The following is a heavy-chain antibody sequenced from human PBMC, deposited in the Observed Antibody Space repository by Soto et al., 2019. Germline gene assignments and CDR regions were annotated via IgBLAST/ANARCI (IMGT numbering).Heavy chain of an antibody. CDR2: ISGSGGST. J-gene: IGHJ6*02. Sequence: EVQLLESGGGLVQPGGSLRLSCAASGFTFSSYAMSWVRQAPGKGLEWVSAISGSGGSTYYADSVKGRFTISRDNSKKTLYLQMNSLRGEDTAGYYCAKGPGSTPYYYYYGMDVWGQGTTVTVSS. CDR3: AKGPGSTPYYYYYGMDV. D-gene: IGHD2-2*01. V-gene: IGHV3-23*01. CDR1: GFTFSSYA.